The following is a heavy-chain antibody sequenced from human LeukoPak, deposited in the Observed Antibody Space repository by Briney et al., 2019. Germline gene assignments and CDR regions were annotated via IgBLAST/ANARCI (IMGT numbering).Heavy chain of an antibody. CDR1: GGSISSRSYY. D-gene: IGHD4-17*01. V-gene: IGHV4-39*01. CDR2: IYYSGST. CDR3: ARNGDYGVDY. Sequence: SETLSLTCTVSGGSISSRSYYWGWIRQPPGKGLEWIGSIYYSGSTYYNPSLKSRVTISVDTSKNQFSLKLSSVTAADTAVYYCARNGDYGVDYWGQGTLVTVSS. J-gene: IGHJ4*02.